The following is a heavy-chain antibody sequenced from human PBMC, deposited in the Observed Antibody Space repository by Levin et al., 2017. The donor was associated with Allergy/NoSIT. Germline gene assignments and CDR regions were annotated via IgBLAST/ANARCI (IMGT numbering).Heavy chain of an antibody. J-gene: IGHJ4*02. CDR3: ARADISSSWYFGYFDY. CDR2: IYHSGST. Sequence: SQTLSLTCAVSGGSISSGGYSWSWIRQPPGKGLEWIGYIYHSGSTYYNPSLKSRVTISVDRSKNQFSLKLSSVTAADTAVYYCARADISSSWYFGYFDYWGQGTLVTVSS. CDR1: GGSISSGGYS. D-gene: IGHD6-13*01. V-gene: IGHV4-30-2*01.